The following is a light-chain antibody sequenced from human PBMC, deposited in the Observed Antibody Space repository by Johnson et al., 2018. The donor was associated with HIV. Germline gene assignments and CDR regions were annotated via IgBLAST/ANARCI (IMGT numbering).Light chain of an antibody. V-gene: IGLV1-51*01. J-gene: IGLJ1*01. CDR1: SSNIGNNY. CDR2: DNN. CDR3: GTWDSSLGGV. Sequence: QSVLTQPPSVSAAPGQKVTISCSGSSSNIGNNYVSWYQQLPGTAPKLLIYDNNKRPSGIPDRFSGSKSGTSATLGITGLQTGDEADYYCGTWDSSLGGVFVTGTRVTGL.